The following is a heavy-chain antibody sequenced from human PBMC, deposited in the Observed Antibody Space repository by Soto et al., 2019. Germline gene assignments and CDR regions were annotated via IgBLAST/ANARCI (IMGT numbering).Heavy chain of an antibody. D-gene: IGHD3-9*01. J-gene: IGHJ4*02. CDR1: GFTFSDLY. Sequence: LRLSCAASGFTFSDLYMSRIRQAPGKGLERVSYISSSGSTIYYADSVKGRFTISRDNAKNSLYLQMNSLRAEDTAVYYCSRDDSDWFFNWGRGTLVNVSS. CDR2: ISSSGSTI. CDR3: SRDDSDWFFN. V-gene: IGHV3-11*01.